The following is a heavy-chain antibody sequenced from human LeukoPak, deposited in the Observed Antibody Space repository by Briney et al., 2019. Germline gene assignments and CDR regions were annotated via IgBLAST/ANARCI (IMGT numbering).Heavy chain of an antibody. CDR2: INNEGTGT. D-gene: IGHD2-8*01. Sequence: GGSLRLSCAASGFSFSAYWMHWVRQAPGKGLVWVSRINNEGTGTDYADSARGRFTISRVNVENTLYLQMNGLSADDTAMYYCVRYDVDARRFDYWGQGTLVTVSS. CDR1: GFSFSAYW. CDR3: VRYDVDARRFDY. V-gene: IGHV3-74*01. J-gene: IGHJ4*02.